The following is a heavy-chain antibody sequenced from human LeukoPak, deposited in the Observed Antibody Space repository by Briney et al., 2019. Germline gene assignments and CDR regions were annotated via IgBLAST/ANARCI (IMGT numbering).Heavy chain of an antibody. V-gene: IGHV3-23*01. J-gene: IGHJ4*02. CDR3: EKRGDKLDLI. D-gene: IGHD2-21*02. CDR2: IRGSGDTT. Sequence: PGGSLRLSCAASGVTLSNYGLSWVRHTPGKGLEWVSAIRGSGDTTFYADSVKGRFTISRDNSENTVYLQMNSLRAEDTAVYYCEKRGDKLDLIWGQGTLVTVSS. CDR1: GVTLSNYG.